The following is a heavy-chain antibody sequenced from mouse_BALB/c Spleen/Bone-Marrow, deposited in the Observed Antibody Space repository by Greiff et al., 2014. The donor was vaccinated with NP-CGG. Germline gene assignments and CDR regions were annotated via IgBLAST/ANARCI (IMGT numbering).Heavy chain of an antibody. CDR2: IWGGGST. V-gene: IGHV2-6-4*01. D-gene: IGHD2-1*01. CDR3: ARTGNYPAWFAY. Sequence: QVQLKESGPGLVAPSQSLSITCTVSGFSLSRYSVHWVRQPPGKGLEGLGMIWGGGSTDYNSALKSRLSISKDNSKSQVFLKMNSLQTDDTAMYYCARTGNYPAWFAYWGQGTLVTVSA. CDR1: GFSLSRYS. J-gene: IGHJ3*01.